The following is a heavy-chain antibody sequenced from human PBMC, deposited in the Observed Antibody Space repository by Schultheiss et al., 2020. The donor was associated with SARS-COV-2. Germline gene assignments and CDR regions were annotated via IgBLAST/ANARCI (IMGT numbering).Heavy chain of an antibody. CDR2: IYYSGST. J-gene: IGHJ6*02. V-gene: IGHV4-39*01. CDR3: ARQLLPAARAYYGMDV. CDR1: GGSTSSSSYY. Sequence: SQTLSLTCTVSGGSTSSSSYYWGWIRQPPGKGLQWIGSIYYSGSTYYNPSLKSRVTISVDTSKNQFSLKLSSVTAADTAVYYCARQLLPAARAYYGMDVWGQGTTVTVSS. D-gene: IGHD2-2*01.